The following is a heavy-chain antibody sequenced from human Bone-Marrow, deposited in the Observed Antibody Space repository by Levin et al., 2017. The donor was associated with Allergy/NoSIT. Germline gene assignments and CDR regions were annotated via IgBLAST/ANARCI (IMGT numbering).Heavy chain of an antibody. J-gene: IGHJ6*02. CDR1: GYTFTSYD. CDR2: MNPNSGNT. D-gene: IGHD5-12*01. Sequence: ASVKVSCKASGYTFTSYDINWVRQATGQGLEWMGWMNPNSGNTGYAQKFQGRVTMTRNTSISTAYMELSSLRSEDTAVYYCARVKDSGYDYDYYYYGMDVWGQGTTVTVSS. V-gene: IGHV1-8*01. CDR3: ARVKDSGYDYDYYYYGMDV.